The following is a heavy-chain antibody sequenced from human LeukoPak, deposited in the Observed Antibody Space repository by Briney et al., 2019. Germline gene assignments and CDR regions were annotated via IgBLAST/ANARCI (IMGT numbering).Heavy chain of an antibody. J-gene: IGHJ6*03. Sequence: SETLSLTCAVSGGSISSGGYSWSWIRQPPGKGLEWIGYIYYSGSTYYNPSLKSRVTISVDTSKNLFSLKLSSVTAADTAVYYCARGGEGYYYYYMDVWGKGTTVTVSS. CDR2: IYYSGST. CDR1: GGSISSGGYS. V-gene: IGHV4-30-4*07. CDR3: ARGGEGYYYYYMDV. D-gene: IGHD3-16*01.